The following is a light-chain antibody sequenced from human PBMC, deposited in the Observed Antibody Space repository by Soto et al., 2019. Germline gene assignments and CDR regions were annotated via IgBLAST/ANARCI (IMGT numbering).Light chain of an antibody. CDR1: QHISSY. CDR2: AAS. J-gene: IGKJ1*01. V-gene: IGKV1D-8*03. CDR3: QQSYSTSWT. Sequence: VIWMTQSPSLLSASTGDRVTITCRASQHISSYLAWYQQKPGKAPKLLIYAASSLQSGVPSRFSGSGSGTDFTLTISSLQPEDFATYYCQQSYSTSWTFGQGTKVDIK.